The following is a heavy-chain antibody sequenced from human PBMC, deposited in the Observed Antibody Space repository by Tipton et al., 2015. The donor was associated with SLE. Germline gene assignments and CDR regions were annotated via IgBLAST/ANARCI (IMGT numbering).Heavy chain of an antibody. J-gene: IGHJ4*02. CDR3: ARVSCSSISCYVDF. CDR1: GGSISSGSYY. D-gene: IGHD2-2*01. Sequence: TLSLTCTVSGGSISSGSYYWSWIRQPAGKGLEWIGRIYTKGSMNYSPSLRSRVTISLDPSKNQLSLKLTSGTAADTAVYYCARVSCSSISCYVDFWGQGTLVTVSS. V-gene: IGHV4-61*02. CDR2: IYTKGSM.